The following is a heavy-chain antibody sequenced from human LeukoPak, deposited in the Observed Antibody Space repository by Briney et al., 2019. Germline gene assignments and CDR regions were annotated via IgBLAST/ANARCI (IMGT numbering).Heavy chain of an antibody. CDR1: GFTFSGYG. V-gene: IGHV3-33*06. CDR3: AKGDIVVVIAIFFDY. D-gene: IGHD2-21*01. CDR2: IWYDGTNK. J-gene: IGHJ4*02. Sequence: PGGSLRLSCAASGFTFSGYGMHWVRQAPGKGLEWVAIIWYDGTNKYYADSVKGRFTISRDNSKNTLYLQMNSLRAEDTAVYYCAKGDIVVVIAIFFDYWGQGTLVTVSS.